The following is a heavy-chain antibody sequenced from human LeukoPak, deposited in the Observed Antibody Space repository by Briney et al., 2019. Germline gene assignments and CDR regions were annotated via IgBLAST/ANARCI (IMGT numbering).Heavy chain of an antibody. CDR1: GYTFTSYG. CDR3: ARDPPRGNTWYGFDN. V-gene: IGHV1-18*01. CDR2: ISAYDGNT. J-gene: IGHJ4*02. D-gene: IGHD6-13*01. Sequence: GASVKVSCKASGYTFTSYGISWVRQAPGQGLEWMGWISAYDGNTHYAQKLQGRATMTTDTTTNTAYMDLRSLTSDDTAVYYCARDPPRGNTWYGFDNWGQGTLVTVSS.